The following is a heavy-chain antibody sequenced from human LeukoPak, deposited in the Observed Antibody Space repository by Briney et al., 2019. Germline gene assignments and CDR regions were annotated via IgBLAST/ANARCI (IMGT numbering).Heavy chain of an antibody. Sequence: PSETLSLTCAVYGGSFSGYYWSWIRQPPGKGLEWIGEINHSGSTNYNPSLKSRVTMSVDTSKNQFSLKLSSVTAADTAVYYCARGSPYYDFWSGYSVLFDYWGQGTLVTVSS. D-gene: IGHD3-3*01. CDR1: GGSFSGYY. V-gene: IGHV4-34*01. CDR2: INHSGST. J-gene: IGHJ4*02. CDR3: ARGSPYYDFWSGYSVLFDY.